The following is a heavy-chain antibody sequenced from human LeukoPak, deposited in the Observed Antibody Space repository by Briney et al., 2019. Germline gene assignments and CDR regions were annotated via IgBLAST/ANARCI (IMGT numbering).Heavy chain of an antibody. CDR1: GFTFSSYD. Sequence: GGSLRLSYAASGFTFSSYDMHWVRQAPGKGLEWVAYLRFDGSNRYFAESVKGRFTISRDNSKNTLYLQMNSLRAEDTAVYYCAKRGRGSYEFDYWGQGTLVTVSS. J-gene: IGHJ4*02. CDR2: LRFDGSNR. CDR3: AKRGRGSYEFDY. V-gene: IGHV3-30*02. D-gene: IGHD3-3*01.